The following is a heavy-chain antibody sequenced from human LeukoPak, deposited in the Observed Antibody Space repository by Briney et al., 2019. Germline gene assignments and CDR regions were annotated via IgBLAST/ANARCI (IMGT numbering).Heavy chain of an antibody. CDR2: IWYDGSNK. CDR1: GFTFSSYR. J-gene: IGHJ4*02. V-gene: IGHV3-33*06. Sequence: GGSLRLSCAASGFTFSSYRMHWVRQAPGKGLEWVAVIWYDGSNKYYADSVKGRFTISRDNSKNTLYLQMNSLRAEDPAVYYCAKGRVEMATIVDSWGQGTQVTVSS. D-gene: IGHD5-24*01. CDR3: AKGRVEMATIVDS.